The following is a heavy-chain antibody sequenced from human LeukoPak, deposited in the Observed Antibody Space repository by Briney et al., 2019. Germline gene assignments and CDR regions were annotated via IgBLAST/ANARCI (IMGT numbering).Heavy chain of an antibody. CDR1: GYTFINYG. Sequence: ASVKVSCRASGYTFINYGIVWVRHDPGQGLEWMGWISPYNGKTKYAKNLQDRVTMTTDTSTSTAYMDLRSLTFDDTAVYYCARLPTIVAPAWTHQPFDPWGQGTLVIVSS. CDR2: ISPYNGKT. D-gene: IGHD2-2*01. V-gene: IGHV1-18*01. CDR3: ARLPTIVAPAWTHQPFDP. J-gene: IGHJ5*02.